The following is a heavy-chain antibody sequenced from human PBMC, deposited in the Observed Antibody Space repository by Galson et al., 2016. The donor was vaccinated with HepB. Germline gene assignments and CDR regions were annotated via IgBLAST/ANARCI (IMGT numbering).Heavy chain of an antibody. V-gene: IGHV3-30*04. Sequence: SLRLSCAASGFIFKNYAMIWVRQAPGRGLEWLSYISYDGSYKFYTESVKGRFTIARDNSKDTLYLQMNSLTTEDTAMYYCAREAKHLSFDYWGQGTLVTVSS. J-gene: IGHJ4*02. D-gene: IGHD5/OR15-5a*01. CDR1: GFIFKNYA. CDR2: ISYDGSYK. CDR3: AREAKHLSFDY.